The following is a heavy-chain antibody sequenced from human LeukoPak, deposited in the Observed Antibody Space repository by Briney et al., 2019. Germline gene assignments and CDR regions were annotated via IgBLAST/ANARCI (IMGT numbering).Heavy chain of an antibody. V-gene: IGHV4-39*01. D-gene: IGHD3-3*01. CDR3: ARHGFLGVRYFIDY. CDR1: GXSISSSSDY. J-gene: IGHJ4*02. Sequence: PSETLSLTCTVSGXSISSSSDYWGWIRQPPGKGLEWIGSIHYTGSTYNNPSLNSRVTISVDTSKNRFSLKLSSVTAADTAVYYCARHGFLGVRYFIDYWGQGTLVTVSS. CDR2: IHYTGST.